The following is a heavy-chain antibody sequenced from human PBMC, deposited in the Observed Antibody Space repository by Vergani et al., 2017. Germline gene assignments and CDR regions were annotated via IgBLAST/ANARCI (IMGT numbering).Heavy chain of an antibody. CDR2: IKQVGSEK. Sequence: EVQLVESGGGLVQPGGSLRLSCAASGFTFSSYSMSWVRQAPGKGLEWVANIKQVGSEKYYGDSVKGRFTISRDNAKNSLYLQMNSLRAEDAAVYYCARNNFWSGYYAYWGQGTLVTVSS. D-gene: IGHD3-3*01. V-gene: IGHV3-7*01. CDR3: ARNNFWSGYYAY. CDR1: GFTFSSYS. J-gene: IGHJ4*02.